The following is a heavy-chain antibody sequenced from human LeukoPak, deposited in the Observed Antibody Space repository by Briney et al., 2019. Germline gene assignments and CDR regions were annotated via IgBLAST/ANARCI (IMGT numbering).Heavy chain of an antibody. CDR2: INPNSGGT. CDR1: GYTFTGYY. V-gene: IGHV1-2*02. Sequence: ASVKVSCKASGYTFTGYYMHWVRQAPGQGLEWMGWINPNSGGTNYAQKFQGRVTMTRDTSISTAYMELSRLRSDDTAVYYCATNRRWGLRPYTLDYWGQGTLVTVSS. J-gene: IGHJ4*02. D-gene: IGHD1-26*01. CDR3: ATNRRWGLRPYTLDY.